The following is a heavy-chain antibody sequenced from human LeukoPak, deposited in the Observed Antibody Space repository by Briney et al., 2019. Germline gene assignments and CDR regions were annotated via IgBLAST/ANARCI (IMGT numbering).Heavy chain of an antibody. J-gene: IGHJ6*03. V-gene: IGHV1-8*01. Sequence: ASVKVTCKASGYTFTSYDINWVRQATGQGLEWMGWMNPNSGNTGYAQKFQGRVTMTRNTSISTAYMELSSLRSEDTAVYYCARVNRITMVRGATPPYYYYYMDVWGKGTTVTVSS. CDR1: GYTFTSYD. D-gene: IGHD3-10*01. CDR2: MNPNSGNT. CDR3: ARVNRITMVRGATPPYYYYYMDV.